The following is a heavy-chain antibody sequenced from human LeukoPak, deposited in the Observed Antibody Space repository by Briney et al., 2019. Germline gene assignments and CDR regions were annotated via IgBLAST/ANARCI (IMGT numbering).Heavy chain of an antibody. CDR2: ISGSGGST. D-gene: IGHD2-2*01. Sequence: GGSLRLSCAASGFTFSTYAMSWVRQAPGTGLEWVSTISGSGGSTYYADSVKGRFTISRDNSKNTLYLQMNSLRAEDTAVYYCAKDGCSSTSCYVDYWGQGTLVTVSS. CDR3: AKDGCSSTSCYVDY. CDR1: GFTFSTYA. V-gene: IGHV3-23*01. J-gene: IGHJ4*02.